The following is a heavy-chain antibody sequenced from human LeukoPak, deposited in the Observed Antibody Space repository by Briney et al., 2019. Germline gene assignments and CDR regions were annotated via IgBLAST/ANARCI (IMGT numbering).Heavy chain of an antibody. D-gene: IGHD6-19*01. CDR1: GGTFSSYA. CDR3: ASPTVGIAVAGYAFDI. CDR2: IIPILGIA. V-gene: IGHV1-69*04. J-gene: IGHJ3*02. Sequence: SVKVSCKASGGTFSSYAISWVRQAPGQGLEWMGRIIPILGIANYAQKFQGRVTITADKSTSTAYMEPSSLRSEDTAVYYCASPTVGIAVAGYAFDIWGQGTMVTVSS.